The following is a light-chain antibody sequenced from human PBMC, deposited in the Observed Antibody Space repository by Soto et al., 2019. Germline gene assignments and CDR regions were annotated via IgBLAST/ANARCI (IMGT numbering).Light chain of an antibody. J-gene: IGKJ1*01. V-gene: IGKV2-28*01. CDR1: QSLLHSIGYNY. CDR3: MQALQTPRS. CDR2: LGS. Sequence: DLVMTQSPLSLPVTPGEPASISCRSSQSLLHSIGYNYLDWYLQKPGQSPQLLIYLGSNRASGVPDRFSGSGSGTDFTLKISRVEAGDVGVYYCMQALQTPRSFGQGTKVEIK.